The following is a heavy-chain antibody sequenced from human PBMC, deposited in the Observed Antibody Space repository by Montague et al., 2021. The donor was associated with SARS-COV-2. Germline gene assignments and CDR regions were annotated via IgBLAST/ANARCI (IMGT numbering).Heavy chain of an antibody. CDR3: VRLRPGGGLSGDMYYFDY. V-gene: IGHV2-70*11. D-gene: IGHD5-12*01. J-gene: IGHJ4*02. CDR1: GFSLSTNGMC. CDR2: IDWDDDR. Sequence: PELVTPTQTLTLTCTFSGFSLSTNGMCVSWIRPPPGKALEWLARIDWDDDRYYSTSLKTRLTISKDTSKNQVVLTMTNMDPVDTATYYCVRLRPGGGLSGDMYYFDYWGLGTLVTVSS.